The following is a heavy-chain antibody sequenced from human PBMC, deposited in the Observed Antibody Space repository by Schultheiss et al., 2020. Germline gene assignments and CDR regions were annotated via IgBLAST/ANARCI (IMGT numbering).Heavy chain of an antibody. CDR3: ATPLWDYGVDYYYYGMDV. CDR1: GYTFTSYA. J-gene: IGHJ6*02. CDR2: MNPNSGNT. Sequence: ASVKVSCKASGYTFTSYAMHWVRQATGQGLEWMGWMNPNSGNTGYAQKFQGRVTMTRNTSISTAYMELSSLRSEDTAVYYCATPLWDYGVDYYYYGMDVWGQGTTVTVSS. V-gene: IGHV1-8*02. D-gene: IGHD4-17*01.